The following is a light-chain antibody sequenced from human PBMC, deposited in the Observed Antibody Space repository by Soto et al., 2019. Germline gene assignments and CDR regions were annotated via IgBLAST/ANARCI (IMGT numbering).Light chain of an antibody. CDR2: AAS. CDR1: QGISRS. V-gene: IGKV1D-12*01. CDR3: PQADTFPIP. J-gene: IGKJ5*01. Sequence: DSTVTQSPSSVSASEGDRVPISCQASQGISRSLAWYQQKPGKAPKLLIYAASSLQSGVPSRFSGSGFGTDFTLTISSLQPEDSTIYYCPQADTFPIPSCQGTLLAIK.